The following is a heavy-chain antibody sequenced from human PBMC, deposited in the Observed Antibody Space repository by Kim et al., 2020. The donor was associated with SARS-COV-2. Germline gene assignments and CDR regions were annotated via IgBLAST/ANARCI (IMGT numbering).Heavy chain of an antibody. CDR1: GGSISSSSYY. V-gene: IGHV4-39*01. CDR2: IYYSGST. D-gene: IGHD2-8*02. CDR3: ARLERILYWQGPPAFDY. J-gene: IGHJ4*02. Sequence: SETLSLTCTVSGGSISSSSYYWGWIRQPPGKGLEWIGSIYYSGSTYYNPSLKSRVTISVDTSKNQFSLKLSSVTAADTAVYYCARLERILYWQGPPAFDYWGQGTLVTVSS.